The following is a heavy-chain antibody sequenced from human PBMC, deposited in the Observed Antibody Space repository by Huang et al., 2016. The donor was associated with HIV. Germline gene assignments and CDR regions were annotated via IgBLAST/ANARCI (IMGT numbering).Heavy chain of an antibody. CDR1: GGSLSGYY. Sequence: QVHLQQWGAGLLKSTETLSLTCAVYGGSLSGYYWSWLRQTPGKGLEWIGEIKYLESPNYNPSLKSRVSISMDGSKKQFSLKVMSISDAETAVYFCARDATKNPRGWFDPWGQGTLVTVSS. V-gene: IGHV4-34*02. J-gene: IGHJ5*02. D-gene: IGHD3-10*01. CDR3: ARDATKNPRGWFDP. CDR2: IKYLESP.